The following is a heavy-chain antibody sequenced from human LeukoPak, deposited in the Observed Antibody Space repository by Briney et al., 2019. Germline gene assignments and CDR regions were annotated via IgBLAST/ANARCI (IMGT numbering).Heavy chain of an antibody. CDR1: GYSFTSYW. J-gene: IGHJ3*01. D-gene: IGHD1-7*01. CDR3: ARGNYGSGFDV. Sequence: GESLKISCKGSGYSFTSYWISWVRQMPGKGLEWMGRIDPSDSYTNYSPSFQGHVTISADKSINTAYLQWGSLEASDTAMYYCARGNYGSGFDVWGQGTMVTVSS. CDR2: IDPSDSYT. V-gene: IGHV5-10-1*01.